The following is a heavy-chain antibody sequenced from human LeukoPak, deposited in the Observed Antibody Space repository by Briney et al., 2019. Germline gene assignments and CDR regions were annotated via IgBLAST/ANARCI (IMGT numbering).Heavy chain of an antibody. D-gene: IGHD3-22*01. CDR2: IYHSGST. J-gene: IGHJ4*02. CDR3: ASRITMISTHGHYFDY. Sequence: SETLSLTCTVSGGSISSGNYYWSWIHQHPGKGLEWIGYIYHSGSTYYNPSLKSRVTISVDRSKNQFSLKLSSVTAADTAVYYCASRITMISTHGHYFDYWGQGTLVTVSS. V-gene: IGHV4-30-2*01. CDR1: GGSISSGNYY.